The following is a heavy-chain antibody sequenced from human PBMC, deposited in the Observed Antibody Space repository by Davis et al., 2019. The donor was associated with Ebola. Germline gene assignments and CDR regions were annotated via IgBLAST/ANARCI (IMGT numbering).Heavy chain of an antibody. Sequence: ASVKVSCKASGGTFHSYAISWVRQATGQGLEWMGWMNPDSGNTGYAQKFQGRVTMTRDTSITTAYMELSSLSSDDTAVYYCTRGIARRRSGSWFDPWGQGTPVTVSS. J-gene: IGHJ5*02. CDR1: GGTFHSYA. V-gene: IGHV1-8*01. D-gene: IGHD2-15*01. CDR2: MNPDSGNT. CDR3: TRGIARRRSGSWFDP.